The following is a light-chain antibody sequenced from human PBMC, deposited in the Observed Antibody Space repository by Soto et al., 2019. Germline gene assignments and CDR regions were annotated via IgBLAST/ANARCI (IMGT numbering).Light chain of an antibody. V-gene: IGLV2-23*01. CDR3: CSYASSRVV. J-gene: IGLJ2*01. CDR1: SSDIGSYNL. CDR2: EGS. Sequence: QSALTQPASVSGSPGQSITISCTGTSSDIGSYNLVSWYQQHPGKAPKVMIYEGSKRPSGVSNRFSGSKSDNTASLTISGLQAEDEADYYCCSYASSRVVFGGGTKVTVL.